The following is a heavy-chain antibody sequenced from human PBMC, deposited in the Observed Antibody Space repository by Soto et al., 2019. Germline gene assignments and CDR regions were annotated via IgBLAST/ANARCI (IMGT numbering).Heavy chain of an antibody. J-gene: IGHJ4*02. Sequence: QLVQSGAEVKKPGASVKVSCKVSSFTLNSYGISWVRQAPGQGLEWMGWISAYNGNTNYTQKCQGRITMTTDTSTSTAYIELRRLRSDDTAVYYCARLVAVALVNYFDFWGQGTVVNVTS. CDR3: ARLVAVALVNYFDF. CDR2: ISAYNGNT. CDR1: SFTLNSYG. V-gene: IGHV1-18*01. D-gene: IGHD6-19*01.